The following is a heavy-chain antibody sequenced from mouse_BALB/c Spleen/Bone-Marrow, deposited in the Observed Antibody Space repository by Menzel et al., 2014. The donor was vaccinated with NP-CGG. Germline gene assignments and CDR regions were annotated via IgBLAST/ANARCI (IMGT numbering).Heavy chain of an antibody. CDR1: GFNIQNTY. Sequence: VQVQQSGAELVKPGASVKLSCTASGFNIQNTYIHWVKLRPEQGLEWIGRIDPANGNPKYDPKFQDKATITADTSSNTAHLPLAGLTSESRAICYCGRGAFEVAMDYWGQGASVT. CDR3: GRGAFEVAMDY. V-gene: IGHV14-3*02. CDR2: IDPANGNP. J-gene: IGHJ4*01.